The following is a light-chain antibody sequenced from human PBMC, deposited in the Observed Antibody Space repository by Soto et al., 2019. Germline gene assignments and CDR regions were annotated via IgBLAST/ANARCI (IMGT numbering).Light chain of an antibody. CDR3: QQYISYPYT. J-gene: IGKJ2*01. CDR2: DAS. V-gene: IGKV1-5*01. Sequence: DIQMTQFPSTLSASVGDRVTITCRASQTTNTWLAWYQQKPGTAPKLLIYDASSLEGGVPSRFSASGSGTDFTLTISSLQQDYLATYYCQQYISYPYTFGQGTKVEIK. CDR1: QTTNTW.